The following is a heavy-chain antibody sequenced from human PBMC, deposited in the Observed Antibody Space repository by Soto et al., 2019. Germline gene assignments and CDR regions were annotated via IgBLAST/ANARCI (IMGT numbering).Heavy chain of an antibody. Sequence: QVQLQQWGAGLLKPSETLSLTCAVYGGSFSGYYWSWIRQPPGKGLEWIGEINHSGGTNYNPSLKSRVTISVDTSKNQFSLKLSSVTAADTAVYYCARGGDYEVYFQHWGQGTLVTVSS. D-gene: IGHD4-17*01. CDR2: INHSGGT. V-gene: IGHV4-34*01. CDR3: ARGGDYEVYFQH. CDR1: GGSFSGYY. J-gene: IGHJ1*01.